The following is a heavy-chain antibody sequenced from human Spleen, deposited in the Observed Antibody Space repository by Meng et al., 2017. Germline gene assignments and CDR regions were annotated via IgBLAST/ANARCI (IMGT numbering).Heavy chain of an antibody. Sequence: QAQLKQWGAGLLTPSATLSLTCAVSGASISNTNWWTWVRRPPGKGLEWIGEIYPSGTTDFNPSLKSRVTISVDRANNQFSLKLSSVTAADTAVYYCAGGSLTVTTENINYWGQGTLVTVPS. D-gene: IGHD4-17*01. CDR3: AGGSLTVTTENINY. J-gene: IGHJ4*02. V-gene: IGHV4-4*02. CDR2: IYPSGTT. CDR1: GASISNTNW.